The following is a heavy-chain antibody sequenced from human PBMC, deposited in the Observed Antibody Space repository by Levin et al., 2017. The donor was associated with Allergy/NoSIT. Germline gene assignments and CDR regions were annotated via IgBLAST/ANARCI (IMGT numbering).Heavy chain of an antibody. CDR3: AKDRGWYWDY. J-gene: IGHJ4*02. CDR1: GFSFRTSA. Sequence: LSLTCAASGFSFRTSAMSWVRQAPGKGLEWVSALSGSGDKTYYADSVKGRFTISRDNPKNTLYLQMNSLRAEDTAVYYCAKDRGWYWDYWGQGTLVTVSS. D-gene: IGHD6-19*01. V-gene: IGHV3-23*01. CDR2: LSGSGDKT.